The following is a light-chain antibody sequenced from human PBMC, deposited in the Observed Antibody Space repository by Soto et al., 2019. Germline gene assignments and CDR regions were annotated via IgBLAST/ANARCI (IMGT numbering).Light chain of an antibody. J-gene: IGKJ3*01. Sequence: DIQMTQSPSTLSASVGDRVTITCRASQSIVRWLAWYQQKPGKAPKLLIYAASTLQSGVPSRFSGSGSGTDFTLTISCLQSEDFATYYCQQYYSYPLTFGPGTKVDIK. V-gene: IGKV1-5*01. CDR1: QSIVRW. CDR2: AAS. CDR3: QQYYSYPLT.